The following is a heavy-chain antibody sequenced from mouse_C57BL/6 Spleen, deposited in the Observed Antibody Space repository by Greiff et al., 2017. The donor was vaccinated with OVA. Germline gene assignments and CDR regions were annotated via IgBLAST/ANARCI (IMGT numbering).Heavy chain of an antibody. CDR3: ARVGYSNYGAYYYAMDY. V-gene: IGHV2-2*01. CDR1: GFALTSYG. CDR2: IWSGGST. J-gene: IGHJ4*01. D-gene: IGHD2-5*01. Sequence: QVQLKESGPGLVQPSQSLSITCTVSGFALTSYGVHWVRQSPGKGLEWLGVIWSGGSTDYNAAFISRLSISKDNSKSQVFFKMNSLQADDTAIYYCARVGYSNYGAYYYAMDYWGQGTSVTVSS.